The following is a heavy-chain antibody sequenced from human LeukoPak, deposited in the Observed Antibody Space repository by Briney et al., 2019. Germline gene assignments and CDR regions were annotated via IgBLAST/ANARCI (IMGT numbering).Heavy chain of an antibody. Sequence: ASVKVSCKVSGYTLTELSMHWVRQAPGKGLEWMGGFDPEDGETIYAQKFQGRVTMTEDTSTDTAYMELSSLRSEDTAVYYCATSWYCSSTSCFGYYYYYYMDVWGKGTTVTVSS. D-gene: IGHD2-2*01. CDR1: GYTLTELS. CDR3: ATSWYCSSTSCFGYYYYYYMDV. CDR2: FDPEDGET. V-gene: IGHV1-24*01. J-gene: IGHJ6*03.